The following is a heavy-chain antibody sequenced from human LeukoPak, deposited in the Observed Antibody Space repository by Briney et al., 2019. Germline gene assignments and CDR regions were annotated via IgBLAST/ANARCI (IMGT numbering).Heavy chain of an antibody. J-gene: IGHJ4*02. D-gene: IGHD1-14*01. V-gene: IGHV4-59*01. CDR2: IYYSGST. CDR1: GGSISSYY. Sequence: SETPSLTCTVSGGSISSYYWSWIRQPPGKGLEWIGYIYYSGSTNYNPSLKSRVTISLDTSKNQFSLKLRSVTAADTAVYYCARAFRYEAEPFDYWGQGTLVTVSP. CDR3: ARAFRYEAEPFDY.